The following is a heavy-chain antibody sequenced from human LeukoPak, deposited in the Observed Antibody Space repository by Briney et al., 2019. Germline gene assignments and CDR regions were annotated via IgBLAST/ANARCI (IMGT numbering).Heavy chain of an antibody. Sequence: SETLSLTCTVSGGSISSSSYYWGWIRQPPGKGLEWIGSIYYSGSTYYNPSLKSRVTISVDTSKNQFSLKLSSVTAADTAVYYCARHRPRLWHYYYYYYMDVWGKGTTVTISS. CDR3: ARHRPRLWHYYYYYYMDV. J-gene: IGHJ6*03. CDR2: IYYSGST. CDR1: GGSISSSSYY. V-gene: IGHV4-39*01. D-gene: IGHD5-18*01.